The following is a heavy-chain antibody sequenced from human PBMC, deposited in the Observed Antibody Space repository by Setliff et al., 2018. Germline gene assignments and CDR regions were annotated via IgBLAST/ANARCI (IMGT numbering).Heavy chain of an antibody. Sequence: SETLSLTCSVSGGSISTYYWSWIRQPPGKGLEWIGNINYSGNSNYIPSLKSRVTISVDTPKNQFSLKLSSVTAADTAVYFCARILSDNSKVFDSWGQGALVTVSS. J-gene: IGHJ4*02. CDR1: GGSISTYY. CDR2: INYSGNS. V-gene: IGHV4-59*01. D-gene: IGHD1-1*01. CDR3: ARILSDNSKVFDS.